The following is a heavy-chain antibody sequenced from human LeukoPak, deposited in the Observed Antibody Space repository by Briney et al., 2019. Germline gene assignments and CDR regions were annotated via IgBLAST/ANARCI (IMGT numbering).Heavy chain of an antibody. CDR2: IYYSGST. J-gene: IGHJ4*02. CDR1: GGSISSSSYY. D-gene: IGHD3-9*01. Sequence: SETLSLTCTVSGGSISSSSYYWGWIRQPPGKGLEWIGSIYYSGSTYYNPSLNSRVTMSVDTSKNQFSLKMTSVTAADTAVYYCARLTKGRYFDYIFDYWGQGTLFTVSS. CDR3: ARLTKGRYFDYIFDY. V-gene: IGHV4-39*01.